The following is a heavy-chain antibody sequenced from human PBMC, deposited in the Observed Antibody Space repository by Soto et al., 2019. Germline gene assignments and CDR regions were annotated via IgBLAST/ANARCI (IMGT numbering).Heavy chain of an antibody. CDR2: IYYDGST. J-gene: IGHJ5*02. CDR3: TRDQSGYDYL. V-gene: IGHV3-66*01. CDR1: GFTANSVY. Sequence: VQVVESGGGLVQPGGSLRLSCAASGFTANSVYMSWVRQAPGKGLQWVSLIYYDGSTLYADSVKGRFTISRDNSKTTLYLQMNSLRAEDTAVYYCTRDQSGYDYLWGQGTLVTVSS. D-gene: IGHD5-12*01.